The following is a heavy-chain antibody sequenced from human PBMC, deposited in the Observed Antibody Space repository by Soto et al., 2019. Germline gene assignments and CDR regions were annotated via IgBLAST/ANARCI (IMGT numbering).Heavy chain of an antibody. J-gene: IGHJ5*02. CDR1: GGSISNNTFY. Sequence: SETLSLTCTVSGGSISNNTFYWGWIRQPPGKGLEWIGTVYYSGSTYQNPSLKSRATISVDTSKNLFSLELTSVTAADTAMYYCARHVPVNRLLGWFDPWGQGTLVTVSS. D-gene: IGHD1-26*01. CDR2: VYYSGST. V-gene: IGHV4-39*01. CDR3: ARHVPVNRLLGWFDP.